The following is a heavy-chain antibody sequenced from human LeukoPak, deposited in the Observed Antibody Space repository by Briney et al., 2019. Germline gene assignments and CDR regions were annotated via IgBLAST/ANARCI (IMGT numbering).Heavy chain of an antibody. CDR3: TRIAGSGSVD. D-gene: IGHD1-26*01. CDR2: INSDASTT. V-gene: IGHV3-74*01. J-gene: IGHJ4*02. CDR1: GFTFSSYW. Sequence: GGSLRLSCAASGFTFSSYWMHWVRQAPGKGLVWVSRINSDASTTSYADSVKGRFTISRDNAKNTVHLQMNSLRAEDTAVYYCTRIAGSGSVDWGQGTLVTVSS.